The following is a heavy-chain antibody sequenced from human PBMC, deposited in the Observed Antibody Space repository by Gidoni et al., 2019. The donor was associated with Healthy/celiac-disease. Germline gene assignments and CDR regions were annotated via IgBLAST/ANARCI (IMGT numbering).Heavy chain of an antibody. J-gene: IGHJ4*02. V-gene: IGHV3-73*01. Sequence: EVQLVESGGGLVQPGGSMKLHCSASGFTFRRSAMHWVRQASGKGLEWVGRIRSKANSYATAYASSVKGRFTISRDDSKNTAYLQMNSLKTEDTAVYYCTRLGDVGGVIVLFDYWGQGTLVTVPS. D-gene: IGHD3-16*02. CDR1: GFTFRRSA. CDR2: IRSKANSYAT. CDR3: TRLGDVGGVIVLFDY.